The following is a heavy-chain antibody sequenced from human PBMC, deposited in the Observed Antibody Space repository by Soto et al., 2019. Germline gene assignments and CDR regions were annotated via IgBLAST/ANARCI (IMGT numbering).Heavy chain of an antibody. CDR3: AHRNSGLQGSPYYDYIWGSYRRTKRDNPDAFDI. Sequence: SGPTLVNPTQTLTLTCTFSGFSLSTSGVGVGWIRQPPGKALEWLALIYWDDDKRYSPSLKSRLTITKDTSKNQVVLNMTNMDPVDTATYYCAHRNSGLQGSPYYDYIWGSYRRTKRDNPDAFDIWGQGTMVTVSS. J-gene: IGHJ3*02. CDR1: GFSLSTSGVG. D-gene: IGHD3-16*02. V-gene: IGHV2-5*02. CDR2: IYWDDDK.